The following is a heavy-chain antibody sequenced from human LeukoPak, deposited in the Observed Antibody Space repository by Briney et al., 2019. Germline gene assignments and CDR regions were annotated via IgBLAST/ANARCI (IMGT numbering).Heavy chain of an antibody. Sequence: SETLSLTCTVSGGSLSIYYWSWIRQPAGKGLEWIGRIYTSGGPDYNPSLKSRVTMSVDTSKNQFSLKLSSVTAADTAVYYCARGEYSGNYDCWGQGTLVTVSP. CDR1: GGSLSIYY. D-gene: IGHD1-26*01. CDR2: IYTSGGP. J-gene: IGHJ4*02. V-gene: IGHV4-4*07. CDR3: ARGEYSGNYDC.